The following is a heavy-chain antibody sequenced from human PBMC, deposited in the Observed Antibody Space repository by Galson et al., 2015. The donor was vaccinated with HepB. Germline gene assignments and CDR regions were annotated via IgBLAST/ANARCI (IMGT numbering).Heavy chain of an antibody. V-gene: IGHV1-2*02. D-gene: IGHD5-24*01. J-gene: IGHJ3*02. Sequence: SVKVSCKASGYTFTGYYMHWVRQAPGQGLEWMGWINLNSGGTNYAQKFQGRVTMTRDTSISTAYMELSRLRSDDTAVYYCARVGLWLDAFDIWGQGTMVTVSS. CDR1: GYTFTGYY. CDR3: ARVGLWLDAFDI. CDR2: INLNSGGT.